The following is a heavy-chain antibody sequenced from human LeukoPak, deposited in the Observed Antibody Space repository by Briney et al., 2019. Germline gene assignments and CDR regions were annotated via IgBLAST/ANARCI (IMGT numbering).Heavy chain of an antibody. J-gene: IGHJ4*02. V-gene: IGHV3-74*01. Sequence: PGGSLRLSCAASGFTFSSCWMHWVRQAPGKGLVWVSRISNDGSSTSYADSVKGRFTISRDNAKNTLYPQMNSLRVEDTAVYYCARVGDFWYGYYPDYWGQGTLVTVSS. CDR3: ARVGDFWYGYYPDY. CDR1: GFTFSSCW. D-gene: IGHD3-3*01. CDR2: ISNDGSST.